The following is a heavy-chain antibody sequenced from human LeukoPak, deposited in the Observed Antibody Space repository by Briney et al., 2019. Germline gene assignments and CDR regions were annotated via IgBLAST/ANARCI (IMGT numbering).Heavy chain of an antibody. D-gene: IGHD3-10*01. Sequence: SVTVSCKASGGTFSSYAISWVRQAPGQGREWMGGIIPIFGTANYAQKFQGRVTITADKSTSTAYMELSSLRSEDTAVYYCARDPTYYYGSGRSPYGMDVWGKGTTVTVSS. CDR2: IIPIFGTA. CDR1: GGTFSSYA. CDR3: ARDPTYYYGSGRSPYGMDV. V-gene: IGHV1-69*06. J-gene: IGHJ6*04.